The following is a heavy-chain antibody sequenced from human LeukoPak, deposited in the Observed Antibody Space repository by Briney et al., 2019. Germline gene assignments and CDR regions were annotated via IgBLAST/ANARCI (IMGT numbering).Heavy chain of an antibody. CDR2: ISAYNGNT. V-gene: IGHV1-18*01. J-gene: IGHJ4*02. D-gene: IGHD5-18*01. Sequence: SVKVSCKASGYTFTSYGISWVRQAPGQGLEWMGWISAYNGNTNYAQKLQGRVTMTTDTSTSTAYMELSSLRSEDTAFYYCARQDTAMTYYFDYWGQGTLVTVSS. CDR3: ARQDTAMTYYFDY. CDR1: GYTFTSYG.